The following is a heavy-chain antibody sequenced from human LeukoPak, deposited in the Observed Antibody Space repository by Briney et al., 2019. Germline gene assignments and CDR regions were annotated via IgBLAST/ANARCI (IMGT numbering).Heavy chain of an antibody. D-gene: IGHD4-23*01. CDR3: AKLQSDGLRTYYGMDV. CDR2: MNPLSGNT. Sequence: ASVKVSCKASGYIFVTSDINWVRQAAGQGLEWMGWMNPLSGNTGYAQKFQGRVTMTRNTSIGTAYMELSSLRSEDTAVYYCAKLQSDGLRTYYGMDVWGQGTTVTVSS. J-gene: IGHJ6*02. CDR1: GYIFVTSD. V-gene: IGHV1-8*01.